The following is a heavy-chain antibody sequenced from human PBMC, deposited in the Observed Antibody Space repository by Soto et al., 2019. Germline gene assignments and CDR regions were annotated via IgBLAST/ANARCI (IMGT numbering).Heavy chain of an antibody. CDR2: ISAYNGNT. D-gene: IGHD3-3*01. CDR3: ARDDFWSGHYTPPVELDD. J-gene: IGHJ4*02. Sequence: ASVKVSCKASGYTCTSYGISWVRQAPGQGLEWMGWISAYNGNTNYAQKLQGRVTMTTDTSTSTAYMELRSLRSDDTAVYYCARDDFWSGHYTPPVELDDWGQGTLVTVSS. CDR1: GYTCTSYG. V-gene: IGHV1-18*01.